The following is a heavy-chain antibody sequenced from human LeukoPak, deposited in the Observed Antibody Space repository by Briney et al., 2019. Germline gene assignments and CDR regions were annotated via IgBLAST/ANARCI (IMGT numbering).Heavy chain of an antibody. V-gene: IGHV4-34*01. Sequence: SETLSLTCAVYGGSFSGYYWSWIRQPPGKGLEWIGEINHSGSTNYNPSLESRVTISVDTSKNQFSLKLSSVTAADTAVYYCARGSWLFDYWGQGTLVTVSS. J-gene: IGHJ4*02. D-gene: IGHD3-22*01. CDR2: INHSGST. CDR3: ARGSWLFDY. CDR1: GGSFSGYY.